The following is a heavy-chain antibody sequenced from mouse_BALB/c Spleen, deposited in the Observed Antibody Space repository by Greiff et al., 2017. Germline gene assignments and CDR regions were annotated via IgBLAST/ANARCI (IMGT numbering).Heavy chain of an antibody. CDR2: IDPANGNT. V-gene: IGHV14-3*02. CDR3: ASIYYDYDEAY. J-gene: IGHJ3*01. CDR1: GFNIKDTY. D-gene: IGHD2-4*01. Sequence: VHVKQSGAELVKPGASVKLSCTASGFNIKDTYMHWVKQRPEQGLEWIGRIDPANGNTKYDPKFQGKATITADTSSNTAYLQLSSLTSEDTAVYYCASIYYDYDEAYGGQGTLVTVSA.